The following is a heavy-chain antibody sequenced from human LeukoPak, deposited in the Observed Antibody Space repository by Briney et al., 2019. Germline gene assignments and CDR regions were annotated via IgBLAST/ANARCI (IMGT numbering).Heavy chain of an antibody. CDR3: ASQRDSYYDFWSGYYTSDY. Sequence: SETLSLTCTVSGGSISSSSYYWGWIRQPPGKGLEWIGSIYYSGSTYYNPSLKSRVTISVDTSKNQFSLKLSSVTAADTAVYYCASQRDSYYDFWSGYYTSDYWGQGTLVTVSS. D-gene: IGHD3-3*01. CDR2: IYYSGST. V-gene: IGHV4-39*07. J-gene: IGHJ4*02. CDR1: GGSISSSSYY.